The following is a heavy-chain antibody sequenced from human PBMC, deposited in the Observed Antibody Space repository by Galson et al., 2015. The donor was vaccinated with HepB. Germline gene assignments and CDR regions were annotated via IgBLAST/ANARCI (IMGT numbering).Heavy chain of an antibody. CDR2: IYWDDDE. CDR3: AHGSGWLLDS. J-gene: IGHJ5*01. Sequence: AFIYWDDDERYSPSLRTRLTITKDTSKNRVVLTLTNVDPVDTATYYCAHGSGWLLDSWGQGTLVTVSS. D-gene: IGHD6-19*01. V-gene: IGHV2-5*02.